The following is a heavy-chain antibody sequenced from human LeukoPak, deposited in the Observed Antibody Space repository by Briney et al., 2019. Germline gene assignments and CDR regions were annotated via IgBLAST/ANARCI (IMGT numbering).Heavy chain of an antibody. J-gene: IGHJ4*02. CDR1: GGSISSYY. Sequence: SETLSLTCTVSGGSISSYYWSWIRQPPGKGLEWIGYIYYSGSTNYNPSLKSRVTISVDTSKNQFSLKVSSVTAADTAVYYCARDRGDGYNLFDYWGQGTLVTVSS. CDR3: ARDRGDGYNLFDY. CDR2: IYYSGST. D-gene: IGHD5-24*01. V-gene: IGHV4-59*01.